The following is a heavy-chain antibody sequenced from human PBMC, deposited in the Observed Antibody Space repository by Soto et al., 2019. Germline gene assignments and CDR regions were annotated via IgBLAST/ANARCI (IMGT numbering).Heavy chain of an antibody. CDR3: ARGFVLRYFDWSPASYYYGMDV. CDR1: GYTFTGYS. V-gene: IGHV1-2*04. D-gene: IGHD3-9*01. CDR2: INPNSGGT. J-gene: IGHJ6*02. Sequence: KVSCKGSGYTFTGYSMHSARQCHEQGLVWMGWINPNSGGTNYAQKFQGWVTMTRDTSISTAYMELGRLRSDDTAVYYCARGFVLRYFDWSPASYYYGMDVWGQGTTVTGSS.